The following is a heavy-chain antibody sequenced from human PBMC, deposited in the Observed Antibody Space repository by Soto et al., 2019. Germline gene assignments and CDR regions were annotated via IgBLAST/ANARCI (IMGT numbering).Heavy chain of an antibody. CDR3: ARDRGSGNYPRDY. V-gene: IGHV3-33*01. CDR2: ILYDGSNK. D-gene: IGHD3-3*01. J-gene: IGHJ4*02. CDR1: GFTFSNYG. Sequence: QVQLVESGGGVVQPGKSLRLSCAASGFTFSNYGMHWVRQAPGKGLEWVAGILYDGSNKYYADSVKGRFTISRDDSKNSLYLQMSSLRAEDTAVYYGARDRGSGNYPRDYWGQGTLVTFAS.